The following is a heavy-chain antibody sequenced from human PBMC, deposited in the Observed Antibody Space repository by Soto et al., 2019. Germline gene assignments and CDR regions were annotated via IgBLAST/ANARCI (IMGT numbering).Heavy chain of an antibody. CDR1: GDSVTSNVW. V-gene: IGHV4-4*02. Sequence: HVQLQESGPGLVKPSGTLSLTCAVSGDSVTSNVWWSWVRQPPGKGLEWIGEAYHNGLTDYNPSLQSRVTMSVDTSKNEFSLKLTSLTAADTAIYYCARDAAVPGESDRFDYWGQGILFTVSS. J-gene: IGHJ4*02. CDR3: ARDAAVPGESDRFDY. CDR2: AYHNGLT. D-gene: IGHD6-19*01.